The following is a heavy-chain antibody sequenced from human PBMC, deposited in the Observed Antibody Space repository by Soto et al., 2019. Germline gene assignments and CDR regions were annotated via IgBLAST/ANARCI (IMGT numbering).Heavy chain of an antibody. J-gene: IGHJ5*02. CDR1: GGSISSGGYY. V-gene: IGHV4-31*03. CDR3: ARGWRGYSYGADFDP. D-gene: IGHD5-18*01. Sequence: QVQLQESGPGLVKPSQTLSLTCTVSGGSISSGGYYWSWIRQHPGKGLGWIGYIYYSGSTYYNPSLKSRVTISVDTSKNQFSLKLSSVTAADTAVYYCARGWRGYSYGADFDPWGQGTLVTVSS. CDR2: IYYSGST.